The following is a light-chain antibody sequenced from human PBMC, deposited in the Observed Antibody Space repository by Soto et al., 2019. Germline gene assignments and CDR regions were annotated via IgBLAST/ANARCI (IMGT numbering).Light chain of an antibody. Sequence: DIHMTQSPSTVSSSVGDRVTITFRASQSISRWLAWYQQKPGKAPNLLIFAASSLQSGVPSRFSGSGSGTDFTLTISSLQPEDFATYYCQQSYRTSYTFGQGTKVDIK. CDR3: QQSYRTSYT. J-gene: IGKJ2*01. CDR1: QSISRW. CDR2: AAS. V-gene: IGKV1-39*01.